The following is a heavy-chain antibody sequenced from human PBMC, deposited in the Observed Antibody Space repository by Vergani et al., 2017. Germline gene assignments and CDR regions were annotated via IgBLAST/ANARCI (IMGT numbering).Heavy chain of an antibody. CDR3: ERDGGERSGGEDD. CDR2: INPSGGST. D-gene: IGHD3-16*01. Sequence: QVQLVQSGAEVKKPGASVKVSCKASGYTFTSYYMHWVRQAPGQGLEWMGIINPSGGSTSYAQKFQGKATMTRDTSTSTDYMELSSVRSEDTAVYYWERDGGERSGGEDDWGEGTLVTGSS. V-gene: IGHV1-46*01. CDR1: GYTFTSYY. J-gene: IGHJ4*02.